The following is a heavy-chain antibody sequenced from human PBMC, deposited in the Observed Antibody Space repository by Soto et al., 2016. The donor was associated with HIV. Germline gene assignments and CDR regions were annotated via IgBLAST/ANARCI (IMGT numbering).Heavy chain of an antibody. Sequence: QVQLVESGGGLVKPGGSLRLSCAASGFTFIDHYMTWIRQAPGKGLEWVSYISTNSGYTNYADSVKGRFTISRDNAKNSLYLQMNSLRAEDTAVYYCARDRSSGWSGFDFWGQGTLVTVSS. V-gene: IGHV3-11*05. CDR1: GFTFIDHY. J-gene: IGHJ4*02. CDR2: ISTNSGYT. CDR3: ARDRSSGWSGFDF. D-gene: IGHD6-19*01.